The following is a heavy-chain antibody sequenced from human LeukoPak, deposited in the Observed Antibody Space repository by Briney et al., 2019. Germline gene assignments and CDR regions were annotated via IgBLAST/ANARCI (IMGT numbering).Heavy chain of an antibody. CDR1: GFTFSSYE. J-gene: IGHJ4*02. CDR3: ARGGVGTTRRWVDY. CDR2: ISSSGSTI. D-gene: IGHD1-7*01. Sequence: GGSLRLSCAASGFTFSSYEMNWFRQAPGKGLEWVSYISSSGSTIYYADSVKGRFTISRDNAKNSLYLQMNSLRAEDTAVYYCARGGVGTTRRWVDYWGQGTLVTVSS. V-gene: IGHV3-48*03.